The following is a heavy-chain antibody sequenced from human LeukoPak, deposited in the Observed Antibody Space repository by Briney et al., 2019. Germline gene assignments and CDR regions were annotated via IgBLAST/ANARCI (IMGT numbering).Heavy chain of an antibody. Sequence: ASVKVSCKASGYTFTSYDINWVRQATGQGLEWMGWMNPNSGNTGYAQKFQGRVTMTRNTSISTAYMELSSLRSEDTAVYYCASRSPHTNYDILSGSFPPDAFDIWGQGTMVTVS. CDR2: MNPNSGNT. CDR1: GYTFTSYD. D-gene: IGHD3-9*01. V-gene: IGHV1-8*01. CDR3: ASRSPHTNYDILSGSFPPDAFDI. J-gene: IGHJ3*02.